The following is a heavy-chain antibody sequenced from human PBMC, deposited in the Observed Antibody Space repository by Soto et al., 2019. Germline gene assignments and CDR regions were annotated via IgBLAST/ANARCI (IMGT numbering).Heavy chain of an antibody. CDR1: GDSVNSGTYY. CDR2: IYNSGTT. D-gene: IGHD2-15*01. J-gene: IGHJ4*02. V-gene: IGHV4-61*01. CDR3: ARQSLLPTTVVAFDY. Sequence: SETLSLTCPVSGDSVNSGTYYWSWIRQPPGKGLEWIGYIYNSGTTKYNPSLKSRVTISVDTSKNQFSLKLSSVTAADTTVYYCARQSLLPTTVVAFDYWGQGTLVTVSS.